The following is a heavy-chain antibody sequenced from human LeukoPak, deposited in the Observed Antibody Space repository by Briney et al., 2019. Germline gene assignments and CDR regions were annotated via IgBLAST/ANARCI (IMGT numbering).Heavy chain of an antibody. V-gene: IGHV3-23*01. CDR2: ISGSGGST. J-gene: IGHJ4*02. CDR1: GFTFSSYA. D-gene: IGHD4-17*01. CDR3: AKDPKNGYGDYTFDY. Sequence: AGGSLRLSCAASGFTFSSYAMSWVRQAPGKGLEWVSAISGSGGSTYYADSVKGRFTISRDNSKNTLYLQMNSLRAEDTAVYYCAKDPKNGYGDYTFDYWGRGTLVTVSS.